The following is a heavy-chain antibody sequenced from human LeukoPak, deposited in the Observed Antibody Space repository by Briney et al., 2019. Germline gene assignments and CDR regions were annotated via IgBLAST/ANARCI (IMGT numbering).Heavy chain of an antibody. V-gene: IGHV3-23*01. D-gene: IGHD5-12*01. Sequence: GGSLRLSCAASGITFSNFAMSWVRQAPGKGLEWVSLIIGSSGDTFYADSVKGRFTIFRDNSKNRLYLQMNSLRAEDTALYYCAKGAYDYIEMGYFASWGQGTLVTVSS. CDR2: IIGSSGDT. J-gene: IGHJ4*02. CDR3: AKGAYDYIEMGYFAS. CDR1: GITFSNFA.